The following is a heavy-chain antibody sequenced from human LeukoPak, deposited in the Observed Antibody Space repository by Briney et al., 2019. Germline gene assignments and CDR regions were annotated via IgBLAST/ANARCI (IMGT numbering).Heavy chain of an antibody. Sequence: GGSLRLSCAASGFTLSSYSMNWARQAPGKRLEWVSSISSASSYIYYADSVKGRFIISRDNSKNALFLQMNSLRAEDTAVYYCAGPGISDYGLDVWGQGTTVTVSS. CDR3: AGPGISDYGLDV. CDR2: ISSASSYI. D-gene: IGHD3-3*02. J-gene: IGHJ6*02. V-gene: IGHV3-21*01. CDR1: GFTLSSYS.